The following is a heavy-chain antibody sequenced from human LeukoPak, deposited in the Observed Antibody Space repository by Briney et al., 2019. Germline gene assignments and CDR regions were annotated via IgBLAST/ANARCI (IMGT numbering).Heavy chain of an antibody. CDR3: ASVGGYGSGSWFDP. J-gene: IGHJ5*02. Sequence: SETLSLTCTVSGGSISSYYWSWIRQPPGKGLEWIAYIYYTGSTNYNPSLKSRVTISVDTSKNQFSLKLSSVTAADTAVYYCASVGGYGSGSWFDPWGQGTLVTVSS. CDR2: IYYTGST. D-gene: IGHD3-10*01. CDR1: GGSISSYY. V-gene: IGHV4-59*01.